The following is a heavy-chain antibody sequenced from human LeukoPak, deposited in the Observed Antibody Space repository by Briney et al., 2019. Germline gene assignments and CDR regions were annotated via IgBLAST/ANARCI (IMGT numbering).Heavy chain of an antibody. CDR2: IYYSGGI. D-gene: IGHD3-22*01. CDR3: ARDPSGYFNY. J-gene: IGHJ4*02. Sequence: SDTLSLTCAVSGYSISTSNYWAWIRQPPGKGLEWIGHIYYSGGIYYNPSLKSRVTMSVDTSKNQFSLKLGSVTPADTAKYYCARDPSGYFNYWGQGILVTVSS. V-gene: IGHV4-28*03. CDR1: GYSISTSNY.